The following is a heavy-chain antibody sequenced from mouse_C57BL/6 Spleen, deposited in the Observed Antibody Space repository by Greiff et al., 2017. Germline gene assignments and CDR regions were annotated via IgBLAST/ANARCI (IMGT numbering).Heavy chain of an antibody. J-gene: IGHJ4*01. CDR3: ATPSYCVYAMDY. Sequence: QVQLQQPGTELVKPGASVKLSCKASGYTFTSYWMHWVKQRPGQGLEWIGNINPSNGGTNYNEKFKSKATLTVDKSSSTAYMQLSSLTSEDSAVYYFATPSYCVYAMDYWGQGTAVTVSS. D-gene: IGHD2-10*01. V-gene: IGHV1-53*01. CDR2: INPSNGGT. CDR1: GYTFTSYW.